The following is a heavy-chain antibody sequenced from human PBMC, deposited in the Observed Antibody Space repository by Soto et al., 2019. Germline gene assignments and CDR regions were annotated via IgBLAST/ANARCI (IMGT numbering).Heavy chain of an antibody. V-gene: IGHV4-31*03. CDR2: IYYTGST. J-gene: IGHJ6*03. CDR3: AGVSGIVVVPTAKDPHYYYMDV. CDR1: GGSISGGPYY. D-gene: IGHD2-2*01. Sequence: QVQLQESGPGLVKPSQTLSLTCTVSGGSISGGPYYWTWIRQHPGSGLEWIGYIYYTGSTYYHPSPKSRVSMSVVTSNNQLSLKLSSVTAADTAVYFCAGVSGIVVVPTAKDPHYYYMDVWGKGTSVTVSS.